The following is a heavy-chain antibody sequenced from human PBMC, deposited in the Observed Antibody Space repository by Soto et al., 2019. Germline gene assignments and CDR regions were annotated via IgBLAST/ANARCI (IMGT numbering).Heavy chain of an antibody. CDR3: AKGKSVRGAFDI. Sequence: EVQLLESGGGLVQPGGSLRLSCAASGFTFSSHAMSWVRQAPGKGLEWVSSISGSGGNTYDADSVKGRFTISRDNSKNTLYLQMNSLRAEDTAIYYCAKGKSVRGAFDIWGQGTMVTVSS. J-gene: IGHJ3*02. CDR1: GFTFSSHA. V-gene: IGHV3-23*01. CDR2: ISGSGGNT. D-gene: IGHD4-17*01.